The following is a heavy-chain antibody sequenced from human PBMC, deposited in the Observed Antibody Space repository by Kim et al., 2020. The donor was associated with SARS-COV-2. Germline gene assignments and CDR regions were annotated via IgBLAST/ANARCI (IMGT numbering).Heavy chain of an antibody. V-gene: IGHV4-39*01. D-gene: IGHD1-26*01. J-gene: IGHJ4*02. Sequence: SETLSLTCTVSGGSISTKSNYWGWIRQPPGKGLECIGTIYYRGSTDYNPSLKSRATVSVDTSKNQFSLKLTSITAADTAAYYCARLPNGSYSHFYFWGQG. CDR2: IYYRGST. CDR3: ARLPNGSYSHFYF. CDR1: GGSISTKSNY.